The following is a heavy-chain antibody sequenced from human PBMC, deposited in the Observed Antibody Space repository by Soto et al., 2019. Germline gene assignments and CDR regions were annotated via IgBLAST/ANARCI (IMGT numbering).Heavy chain of an antibody. CDR2: IYYSVST. Sequence: PSETLSLTCTVSGASIRSFFWTWIRQPPGKGLEWIGNIYYSVSTNYNPSLKSRVTMSVDTSKNQFSLMLTSVTAADTAVYYCARPSGSYSYYYGMDVWGQGTTVTVSS. V-gene: IGHV4-59*01. CDR1: GASIRSFF. D-gene: IGHD1-26*01. CDR3: ARPSGSYSYYYGMDV. J-gene: IGHJ6*02.